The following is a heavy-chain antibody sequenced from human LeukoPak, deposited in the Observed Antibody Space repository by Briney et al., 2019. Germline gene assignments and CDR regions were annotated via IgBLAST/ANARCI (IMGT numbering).Heavy chain of an antibody. CDR2: INHSGST. CDR1: GGSFSGYH. CDR3: ARGYSSSWYLDWFDP. D-gene: IGHD6-13*01. J-gene: IGHJ5*02. V-gene: IGHV4-34*01. Sequence: SETLSLTCAVYGGSFSGYHWSWIRQPPGKGLEWIGEINHSGSTNYNPSLKSRVTISVDTSKNQFSLKLSSVTAADTAVYYCARGYSSSWYLDWFDPWGQGTLVTVSS.